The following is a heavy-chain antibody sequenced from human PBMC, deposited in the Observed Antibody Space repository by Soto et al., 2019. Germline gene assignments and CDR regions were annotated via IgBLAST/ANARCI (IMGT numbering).Heavy chain of an antibody. D-gene: IGHD6-6*01. CDR2: INPGNGNT. CDR3: ARDHDDIAARVGYYFDY. Sequence: ASVKVSCKASGYTFTSYYMHWVRQAPGQGLEWMGWINPGNGNTNYAQKFQGRVTITRDTSTSTAYMELSSLRSEDTAVYYCARDHDDIAARVGYYFDYWGQGTLVNASS. V-gene: IGHV1-46*01. J-gene: IGHJ4*02. CDR1: GYTFTSYY.